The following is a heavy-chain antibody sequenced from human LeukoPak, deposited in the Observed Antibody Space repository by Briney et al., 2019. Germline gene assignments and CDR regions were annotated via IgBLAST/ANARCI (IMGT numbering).Heavy chain of an antibody. V-gene: IGHV3-72*01. Sequence: PGGSLRLSCAASGFTFSDHHMDWVRRAPGKGLEWVGRVRDKVDGYTTEYAASVKGRFTISRDDSRSLLYLQMNSLKTEDTAVYYCAAVRGVMGYWGQGTLVTVSS. D-gene: IGHD3-10*02. CDR3: AAVRGVMGY. J-gene: IGHJ4*02. CDR2: VRDKVDGYTT. CDR1: GFTFSDHH.